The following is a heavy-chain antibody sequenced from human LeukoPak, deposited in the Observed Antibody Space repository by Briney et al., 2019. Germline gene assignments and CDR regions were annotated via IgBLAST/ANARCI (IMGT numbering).Heavy chain of an antibody. CDR1: GFTFNNYN. V-gene: IGHV3-21*01. D-gene: IGHD1-26*01. J-gene: IGHJ6*03. CDR2: ITSSGTYI. CDR3: ARDPYSGNYGNYYYYYMDV. Sequence: GGSLRLSCAAPGFTFNNYNMNWVRQAPGKALEWVSSITSSGTYIFYADSVKGRFTISRDNAKNSLYLQMNSLGPEDTAVYYCARDPYSGNYGNYYYYYMDVWGKGTTVTISS.